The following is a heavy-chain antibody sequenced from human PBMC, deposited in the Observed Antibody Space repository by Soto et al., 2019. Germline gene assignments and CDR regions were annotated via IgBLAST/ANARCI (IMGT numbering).Heavy chain of an antibody. J-gene: IGHJ5*02. CDR1: GFTVSSSR. D-gene: IGHD3-10*01. CDR2: IYSGGSS. Sequence: PGGSLRLSCTTSGFTVSSSRMTWVRQAPGKGLEWVSVIYSGGSSYYAVSVQGRFTISRDNSKNTVYLQMNSLRGEDTAMYYCARLGPYGSESYSFRYNRFDPWGQGTQVTVS. CDR3: ARLGPYGSESYSFRYNRFDP. V-gene: IGHV3-53*01.